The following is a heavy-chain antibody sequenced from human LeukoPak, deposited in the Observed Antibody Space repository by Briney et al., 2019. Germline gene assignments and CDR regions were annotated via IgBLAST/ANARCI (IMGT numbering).Heavy chain of an antibody. D-gene: IGHD2-2*01. J-gene: IGHJ4*02. Sequence: GGPLRLSCAASGFTFSSYAMSWVRQAPGKGLEGVSAISGSGGSTYYADSVKGRFTISRDNSKNTLYLQMNSLRAEDTAVYYCAKDDDSSSTSCYPGSDYSGQGTLVTVFS. CDR2: ISGSGGST. CDR1: GFTFSSYA. CDR3: AKDDDSSSTSCYPGSDY. V-gene: IGHV3-23*01.